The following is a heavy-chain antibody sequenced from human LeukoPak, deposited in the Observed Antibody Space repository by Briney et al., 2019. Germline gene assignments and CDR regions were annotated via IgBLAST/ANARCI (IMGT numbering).Heavy chain of an antibody. Sequence: GGSLRLSCAASGFTFSSYSMNWVRQAPGKGLEGVSSISSSSSYIYYADSVKGRFTISRDNAKNSLYLQMNSLRAEDTAVYYCARAQEEIDAFDIWGQGTMVTVSS. J-gene: IGHJ3*02. CDR2: ISSSSSYI. CDR1: GFTFSSYS. CDR3: ARAQEEIDAFDI. D-gene: IGHD5-24*01. V-gene: IGHV3-21*01.